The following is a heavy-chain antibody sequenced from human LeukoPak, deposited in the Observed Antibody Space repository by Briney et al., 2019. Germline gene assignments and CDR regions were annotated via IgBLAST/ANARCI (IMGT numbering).Heavy chain of an antibody. CDR3: ARHPIATPFDY. D-gene: IGHD2-21*01. Sequence: PSETLSLTCTVSGGSISDNYWSWIRQPPGKGLEWIGYAYYSGHTNYNSSLKSRVTMSLDTSKSQFSLRLSSVTAADTAVYFCARHPIATPFDYWGPGTLVTVSS. CDR1: GGSISDNY. V-gene: IGHV4-59*08. CDR2: AYYSGHT. J-gene: IGHJ4*02.